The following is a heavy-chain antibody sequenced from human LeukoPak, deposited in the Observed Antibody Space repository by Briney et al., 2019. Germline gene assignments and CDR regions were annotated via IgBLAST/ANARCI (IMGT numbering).Heavy chain of an antibody. CDR1: GFTFSSYA. Sequence: GGSLRLSCAASGFTFSSYAIAWVRQAPGKGLEWVSGISSSGGTKYYADSVKGRFSISRDNSKSTLYLQMNSLRAEDTAVYYCARGPTATVDYWGQGTLVTVSS. CDR3: ARGPTATVDY. J-gene: IGHJ4*02. D-gene: IGHD5-18*01. V-gene: IGHV3-23*01. CDR2: ISSSGGTK.